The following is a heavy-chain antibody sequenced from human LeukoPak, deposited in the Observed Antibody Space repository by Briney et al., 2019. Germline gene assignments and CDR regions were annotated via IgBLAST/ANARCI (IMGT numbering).Heavy chain of an antibody. CDR1: GFTFSSYA. D-gene: IGHD3-3*01. J-gene: IGHJ3*02. V-gene: IGHV3-23*03. CDR2: IYPGGSA. CDR3: ARDRRSGLGHAFDI. Sequence: PGGSLRLSCAASGFTFSSYAMSWVRQAPGEGLEWVSVIYPGGSALYADSVKGRFTISRDISKNIVYLQINNLRAEDTAVYYCARDRRSGLGHAFDIWGQGTMVTVSS.